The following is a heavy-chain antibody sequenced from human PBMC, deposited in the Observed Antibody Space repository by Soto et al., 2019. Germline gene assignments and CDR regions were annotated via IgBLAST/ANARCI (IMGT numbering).Heavy chain of an antibody. D-gene: IGHD3-3*01. V-gene: IGHV4-30-4*01. CDR2: ICNAGST. CDR1: GDSVSSVGFH. J-gene: IGHJ4*02. Sequence: SETLSLTCTVSGDSVSSVGFHWAWLRRAPGKGLEWIGYICNAGSTYYRPSLASRMHMSLDAARNHCSLRLTSVTAAATAVYFCPTAPVGLDAISYFDYWRQGNLVTVSS. CDR3: PTAPVGLDAISYFDY.